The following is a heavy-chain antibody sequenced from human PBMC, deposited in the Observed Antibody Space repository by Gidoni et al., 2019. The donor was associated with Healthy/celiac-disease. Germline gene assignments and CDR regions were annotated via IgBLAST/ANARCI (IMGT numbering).Heavy chain of an antibody. D-gene: IGHD3-22*01. CDR3: ARQIDYYDSSGYYPDWYFDL. J-gene: IGHJ2*01. CDR2: IYYSGST. Sequence: SIYYSGSTYYNPSLKSRVTISVDTSKNQFSLKLSSVTAADTAVYYCARQIDYYDSSGYYPDWYFDLWGRGTLVTVSS. V-gene: IGHV4-39*01.